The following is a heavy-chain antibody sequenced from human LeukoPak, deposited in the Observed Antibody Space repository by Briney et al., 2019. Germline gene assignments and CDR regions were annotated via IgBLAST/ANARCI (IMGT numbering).Heavy chain of an antibody. CDR1: GGSISSYY. J-gene: IGHJ4*02. Sequence: SEALSLTCTVSGGSISSYYWSWIRQPAGRGLEWIGRIYTSGITNYNPSLKSRVTISVDTSKNQFSLKLSSVTAADTAVYYCARVGYSYGPFDYWGQGTLVTVSS. V-gene: IGHV4-4*07. CDR3: ARVGYSYGPFDY. CDR2: IYTSGIT. D-gene: IGHD5-18*01.